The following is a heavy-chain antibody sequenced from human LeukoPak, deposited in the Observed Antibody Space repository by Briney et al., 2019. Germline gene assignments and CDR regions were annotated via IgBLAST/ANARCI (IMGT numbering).Heavy chain of an antibody. D-gene: IGHD1-26*01. V-gene: IGHV4-38-2*01. Sequence: SETLFLTCAVSGYSISSGYYWGWIRQPPGKGLEWIGSIYHSGSTYYNPSLKSRVTISVDTSKNQFSLKLSSVTAADTAVYYCARYLGATTDYWGQGTLVTVSS. J-gene: IGHJ4*02. CDR3: ARYLGATTDY. CDR1: GYSISSGYY. CDR2: IYHSGST.